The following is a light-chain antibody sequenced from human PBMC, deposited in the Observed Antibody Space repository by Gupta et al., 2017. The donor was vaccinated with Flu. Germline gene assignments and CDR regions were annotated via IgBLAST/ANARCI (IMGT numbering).Light chain of an antibody. CDR3: QQYNNWPPIT. Sequence: EIVMTQSPATLSVSPGESATLSCRASQSVSSNLAWYQQKPGQAPRLLIYDTSTRATGIPARCSGSGYGKEFPLTISSRQSEDFAVYYCQQYNNWPPITFGQGTRLEIK. CDR2: DTS. CDR1: QSVSSN. J-gene: IGKJ5*01. V-gene: IGKV3D-15*01.